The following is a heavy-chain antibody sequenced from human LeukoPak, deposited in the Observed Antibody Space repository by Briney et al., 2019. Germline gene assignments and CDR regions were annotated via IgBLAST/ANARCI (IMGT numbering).Heavy chain of an antibody. V-gene: IGHV3-48*01. J-gene: IGHJ4*01. CDR3: ARLQRQPHAYFDY. Sequence: GGSLRLSCAASGFTFSDYSMNWVRQAPGKGLVWVAYISSGGSTIYYADSVRGRFTISRDSARNSLYLRMNSLRAEDTAVYYCARLQRQPHAYFDYWGQGTLVTVSS. CDR2: ISSGGSTI. CDR1: GFTFSDYS. D-gene: IGHD6-13*01.